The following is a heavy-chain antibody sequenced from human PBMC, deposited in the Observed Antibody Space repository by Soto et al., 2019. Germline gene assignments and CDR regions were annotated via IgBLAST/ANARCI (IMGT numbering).Heavy chain of an antibody. V-gene: IGHV3-30-3*01. CDR1: GFTFSSYG. D-gene: IGHD6-13*01. CDR3: ARTAGGRVRGALDI. Sequence: LEESGGGVVQPGPSLRLSCVASGFTFSSYGMHWVRQAPGKGLEWVAVIPNTENKKYYADSVKGRFTISRDNSQNTLFLQMDSLMSEDTAMYYCARTAGGRVRGALDIWGQGTMVTVS. CDR2: IPNTENKK. J-gene: IGHJ3*02.